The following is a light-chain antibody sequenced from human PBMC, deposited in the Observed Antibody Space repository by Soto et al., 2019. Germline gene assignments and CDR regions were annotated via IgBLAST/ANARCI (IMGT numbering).Light chain of an antibody. CDR2: GAS. CDR3: QQRSNWPWT. V-gene: IGKV3-11*01. J-gene: IGKJ1*01. CDR1: QSVGSY. Sequence: EIVLTQSPATLSLSPGERATLSCRASQSVGSYLAWYQQKPGQAPRLLIYGASDRATGIPARFSGSGSGTAFTLTIPSLEPEDFAVYYCQQRSNWPWTFGRGTKVEI.